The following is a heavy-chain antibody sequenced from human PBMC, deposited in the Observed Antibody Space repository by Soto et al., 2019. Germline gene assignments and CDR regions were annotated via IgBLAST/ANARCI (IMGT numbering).Heavy chain of an antibody. V-gene: IGHV1-2*04. CDR1: GYTFTSYY. J-gene: IGHJ3*02. CDR3: ARDGLAPDDAFHI. Sequence: GDSVKVSCKASGYTFTSYYMHWVRQAPGQGLEWMGWIDPNSGGTNYAQKFQCWVTMTRDTTISTAYMELSRLRSDDTAVYYCARDGLAPDDAFHIWGQGTMVTVSS. D-gene: IGHD3-9*01. CDR2: IDPNSGGT.